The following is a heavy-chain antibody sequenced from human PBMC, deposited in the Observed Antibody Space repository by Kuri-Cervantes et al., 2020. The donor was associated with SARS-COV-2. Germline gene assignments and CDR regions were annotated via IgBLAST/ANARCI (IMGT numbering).Heavy chain of an antibody. V-gene: IGHV3-23*01. CDR1: GFTFSTYA. D-gene: IGHD3-16*01. Sequence: ETLSLTCAASGFTFSTYAMSWVRQAPGKGLEWVSTISGGGDSTYYADSVKGRFTISRDNSKNTLYLQMNSLRAEDTAVYYCAKDGGLQEGPDAFDIWGQGTMVTVSS. J-gene: IGHJ3*02. CDR2: ISGGGDST. CDR3: AKDGGLQEGPDAFDI.